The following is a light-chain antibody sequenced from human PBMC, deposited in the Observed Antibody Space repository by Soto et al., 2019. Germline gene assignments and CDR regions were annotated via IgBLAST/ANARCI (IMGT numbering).Light chain of an antibody. CDR3: QQYNSYSRT. Sequence: DIQMTQSPSTLSASVGDRVTITCRASQSISSWLGWYQQKPGKAPKLLIYKASNLESGVPSRFSGSGSGTEFTLTLSSLQPDDFAAYHCQQYNSYSRTFGQGNKVEIK. J-gene: IGKJ1*01. CDR2: KAS. CDR1: QSISSW. V-gene: IGKV1-5*03.